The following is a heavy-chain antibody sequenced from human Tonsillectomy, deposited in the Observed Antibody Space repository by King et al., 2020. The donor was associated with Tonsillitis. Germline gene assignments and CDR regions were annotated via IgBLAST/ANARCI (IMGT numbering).Heavy chain of an antibody. Sequence: QLVQSGAEVKKPGASVKVSCKASGYTFTSYYMHLVRQAPGQGLEWMGIINPSGGSTSYAQKFQGRVTMTRDTSTSTVYMELSSLRSEDTAVYYCAREGYGGNPGLKGRPFDIWGQGTMVTVSS. CDR3: AREGYGGNPGLKGRPFDI. CDR1: GYTFTSYY. CDR2: INPSGGST. J-gene: IGHJ3*02. D-gene: IGHD4-23*01. V-gene: IGHV1-46*03.